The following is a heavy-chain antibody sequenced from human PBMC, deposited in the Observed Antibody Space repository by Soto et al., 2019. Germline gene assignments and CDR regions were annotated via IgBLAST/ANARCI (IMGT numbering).Heavy chain of an antibody. V-gene: IGHV3-23*01. Sequence: EVQLLESGGGLVQPGGSLRLSCAASGFTFGTYAMKWLRQAPGRGLECVSFISGSGRTTYYADSVKGRFTVSRDNSKNTMYLQMNSLRAEETALYYCAKFRGPSYSYYYMDVWGTGTTVTVSS. CDR2: ISGSGRTT. J-gene: IGHJ6*03. D-gene: IGHD3-16*01. CDR1: GFTFGTYA. CDR3: AKFRGPSYSYYYMDV.